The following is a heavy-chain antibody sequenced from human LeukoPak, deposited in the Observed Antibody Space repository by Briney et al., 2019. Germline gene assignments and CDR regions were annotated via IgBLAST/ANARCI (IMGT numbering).Heavy chain of an antibody. V-gene: IGHV5-51*01. D-gene: IGHD1-26*01. Sequence: GESLKISCKGSGYSFTRNWIGWVRQMPGKGLGWMRIIYPGDSETRYSPSFQGHVTISGDKSISTANLQWSSLKASDTAMYYCARGSGSNGWAAFDIWGQGTMVTVSS. CDR1: GYSFTRNW. CDR3: ARGSGSNGWAAFDI. CDR2: IYPGDSET. J-gene: IGHJ3*02.